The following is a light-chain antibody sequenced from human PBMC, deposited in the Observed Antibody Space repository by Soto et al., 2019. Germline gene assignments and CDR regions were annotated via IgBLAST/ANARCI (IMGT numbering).Light chain of an antibody. V-gene: IGKV3-15*01. J-gene: IGKJ3*01. Sequence: EVVMTQSPATVSVSPGERATLSCRASQNVDSIIAWYQQKPGQAPSLLISYASTRATCFHARFRGSGSATEFTLTISSLQSEDFGVYYFQHYINWPPTFGHGTKGEIK. CDR3: QHYINWPPT. CDR1: QNVDSI. CDR2: YAS.